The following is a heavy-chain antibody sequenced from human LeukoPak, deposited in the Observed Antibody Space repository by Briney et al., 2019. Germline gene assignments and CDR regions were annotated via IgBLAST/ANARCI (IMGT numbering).Heavy chain of an antibody. V-gene: IGHV3-48*04. CDR3: ARAGGSTVSLSDY. Sequence: GGSLRLSCAASGFTLSSYSMNWVRQAPGKGLEWISYISSVTTTIYYADSVKGRFTISKDNAKNSLYLQMNSLRAEDTAVYYCARAGGSTVSLSDYWGQGTLVTVSS. D-gene: IGHD4-17*01. CDR2: ISSVTTTI. J-gene: IGHJ4*02. CDR1: GFTLSSYS.